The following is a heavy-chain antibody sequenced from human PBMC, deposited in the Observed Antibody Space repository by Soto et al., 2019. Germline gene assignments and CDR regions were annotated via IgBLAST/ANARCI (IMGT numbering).Heavy chain of an antibody. D-gene: IGHD3-10*01. CDR1: GYTFTSYG. Sequence: GASVKVSCKASGYTFTSYGISWVRQAPGQGLERMGWISAYNGYTGFAQKFQGRVNITKKNSISKGYQEVSSLRSEEKAVFFCARGGVFFFAGPTNPFDYWGQGTLVTVSS. CDR2: ISAYNGYT. V-gene: IGHV1-8*03. CDR3: ARGGVFFFAGPTNPFDY. J-gene: IGHJ4*02.